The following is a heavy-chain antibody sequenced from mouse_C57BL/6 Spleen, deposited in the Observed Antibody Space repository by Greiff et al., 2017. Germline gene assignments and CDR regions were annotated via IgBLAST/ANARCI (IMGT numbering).Heavy chain of an antibody. J-gene: IGHJ1*03. CDR3: ARRGGYSGYFDV. CDR1: GYTFTSYW. Sequence: QVQLQQSGAELVKPGASVKLSCKASGYTFTSYWMHWVKQRPGQGLEWIGMIHPNSGSTNYNEKFKSKATLTVDKSSSTAYMQLSSLTSEDSAVYYCARRGGYSGYFDVWGTGTTVTVSS. CDR2: IHPNSGST. D-gene: IGHD2-3*01. V-gene: IGHV1-64*01.